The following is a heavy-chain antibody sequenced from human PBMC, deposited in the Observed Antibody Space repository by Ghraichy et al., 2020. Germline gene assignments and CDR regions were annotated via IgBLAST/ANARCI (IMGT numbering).Heavy chain of an antibody. V-gene: IGHV4-39*01. CDR1: GGSIYTYDHH. J-gene: IGHJ4*02. Sequence: SETLSLTCTVSGGSIYTYDHHWGWIRQSPGKGLEWLATIFYSGTTDYNPSLRSRVHISVDPSRDQFSLTLSSVTVADTAVYYCVRHIISVYGSGWNGPGVIDSWGQGARVIISS. D-gene: IGHD1-1*01. CDR3: VRHIISVYGSGWNGPGVIDS. CDR2: IFYSGTT.